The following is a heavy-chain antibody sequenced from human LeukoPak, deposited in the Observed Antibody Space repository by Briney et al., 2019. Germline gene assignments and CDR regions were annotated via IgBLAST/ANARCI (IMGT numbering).Heavy chain of an antibody. V-gene: IGHV4-39*01. CDR1: GDSISSSRHS. CDR2: ISYSGST. D-gene: IGHD3-10*01. J-gene: IGHJ5*02. Sequence: SETLSLTCTVSGDSISSSRHSWGWIRQPPGKGLEWIGSISYSGSTYYNPSLKSRVTISVDTSKNQFSLKLSSVTAADTAVYYCARTYRTYYYGSGSYGGIDPWGQGTLVTVSS. CDR3: ARTYRTYYYGSGSYGGIDP.